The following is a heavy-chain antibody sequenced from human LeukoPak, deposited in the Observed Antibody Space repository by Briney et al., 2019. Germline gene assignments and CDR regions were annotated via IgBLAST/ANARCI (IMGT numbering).Heavy chain of an antibody. CDR3: ATGISSNYWFDP. V-gene: IGHV1-24*01. CDR2: FDPEDGET. D-gene: IGHD6-13*01. CDR1: GYTLTELS. J-gene: IGHJ5*02. Sequence: ASVKVSCKVSGYTLTELSMHWVRQAPGKGLEWMEGFDPEDGETIYAQKFQGRVTMTEDTSTDTAYMELSSLRSEDTAVYYCATGISSNYWFDPWGQGTLVTVSS.